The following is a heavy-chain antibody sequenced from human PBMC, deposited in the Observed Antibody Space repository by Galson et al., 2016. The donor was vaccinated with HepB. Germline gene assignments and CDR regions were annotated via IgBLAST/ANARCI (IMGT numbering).Heavy chain of an antibody. Sequence: SLRLSCAASGFTFNSYWMSWVRQSPGKGLEWVAKIKQDGSEKYYVDSVKGRFTISRDNGKNSLYLQMNSLRADDTAVYYCARAPADYWGQGTLVTVSS. J-gene: IGHJ4*02. CDR3: ARAPADY. V-gene: IGHV3-7*01. CDR2: IKQDGSEK. CDR1: GFTFNSYW.